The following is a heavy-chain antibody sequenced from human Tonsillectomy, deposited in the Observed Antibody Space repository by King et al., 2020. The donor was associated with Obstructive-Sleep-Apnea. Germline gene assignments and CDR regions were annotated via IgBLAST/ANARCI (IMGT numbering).Heavy chain of an antibody. CDR2: ISGSGAST. CDR3: AKDIFRSDPPYYYYAMDV. V-gene: IGHV3-23*04. J-gene: IGHJ6*02. CDR1: GFTFSSYA. D-gene: IGHD3-9*01. Sequence: VQLVESGGGLVQPGGSLRLSCAASGFTFSSYAMSWVRQAPGKGLEWVSGISGSGASTYFADSVKGRFTLSRDNSKNTLYLLMNSLRAEDTAVYYCAKDIFRSDPPYYYYAMDVWVQGTTVTVSS.